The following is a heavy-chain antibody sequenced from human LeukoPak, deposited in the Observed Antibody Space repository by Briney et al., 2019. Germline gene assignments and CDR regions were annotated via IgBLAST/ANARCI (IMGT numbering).Heavy chain of an antibody. V-gene: IGHV3-48*03. D-gene: IGHD2-15*01. CDR1: GFTFSSYA. CDR3: ARGGYCSGANRHATLYDF. CDR2: IGPSGFTI. Sequence: GGSLRLSCAASGFTFSSYAMHWVRQAPGQGLEWISYIGPSGFTIYDADSVKGRFTISRDNAKNSLHLHMTSLRAEDTAVYYCARGGYCSGANRHATLYDFWGQGTLVTVSS. J-gene: IGHJ4*02.